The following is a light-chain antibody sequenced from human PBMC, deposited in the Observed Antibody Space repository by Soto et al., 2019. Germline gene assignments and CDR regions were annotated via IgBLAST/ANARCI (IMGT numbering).Light chain of an antibody. Sequence: DIQMTQSPSTLSASVGDRVTITCRASQSISSWLAWYQQKPGKAPKLLIYDASSLESGFPSRFSGSGSGTEFTLTISSLQPDDFATYYCQQDNSYWTFGQGTKVEIK. CDR3: QQDNSYWT. J-gene: IGKJ1*01. V-gene: IGKV1-5*01. CDR1: QSISSW. CDR2: DAS.